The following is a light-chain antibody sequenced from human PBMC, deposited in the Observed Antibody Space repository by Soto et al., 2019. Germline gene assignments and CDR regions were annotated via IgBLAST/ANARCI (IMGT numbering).Light chain of an antibody. CDR1: HSVSSSY. CDR3: QQYGSSRWT. CDR2: GAS. J-gene: IGKJ1*01. V-gene: IGKV3-20*01. Sequence: EIVLTHSPGTLSFPPGERATLSCRATHSVSSSYLAWYQQKPGQAPRLLIYGASSRATGIPDRFSGSGSGTDFTLTISRLEPEDLAVYYCQQYGSSRWTFGQGTKVDI.